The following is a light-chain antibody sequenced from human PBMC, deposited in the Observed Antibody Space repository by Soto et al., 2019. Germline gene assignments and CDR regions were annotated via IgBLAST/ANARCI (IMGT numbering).Light chain of an antibody. V-gene: IGKV3-15*01. J-gene: IGKJ1*01. CDR2: GAS. CDR1: QSVSSN. Sequence: EIVMTQSPATLSVSPGERATLSCMASQSVSSNLAWYQQKPGQAPRLLIYGASTRATGIPARFGGSGSGTEFTFTVSSLQSEDFAVYYCQQYNNWPSTFGQGTKV. CDR3: QQYNNWPST.